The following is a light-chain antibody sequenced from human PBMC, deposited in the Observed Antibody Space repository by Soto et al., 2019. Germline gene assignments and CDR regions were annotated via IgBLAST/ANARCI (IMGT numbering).Light chain of an antibody. Sequence: DIQMTQSPSALSASIRDRVTITCRASQGIGNYVAWFQVKPGKVPKRLIYAASSLQSGVPSRFSGYGSGTEFTLTISSLQPEDSAIYYCLQHNSYPLTFGGGTKVES. CDR1: QGIGNY. J-gene: IGKJ4*01. CDR2: AAS. CDR3: LQHNSYPLT. V-gene: IGKV1-17*03.